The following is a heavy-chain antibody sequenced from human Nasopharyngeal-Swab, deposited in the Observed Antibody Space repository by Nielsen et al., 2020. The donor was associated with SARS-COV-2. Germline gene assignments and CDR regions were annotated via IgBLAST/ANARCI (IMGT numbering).Heavy chain of an antibody. CDR3: AIETRYCSGGSCSTGGMDV. D-gene: IGHD2-15*01. CDR2: ISYDGSNK. V-gene: IGHV3-30*04. J-gene: IGHJ6*02. Sequence: GGSLRLSCAASGFTFSSYAMHWVRQAPGKGLEWVAVISYDGSNKYYADSVKGRFTISRDNSKNTLYLQMNSLRAEDTAVYYCAIETRYCSGGSCSTGGMDVWRQGTTVTVSS. CDR1: GFTFSSYA.